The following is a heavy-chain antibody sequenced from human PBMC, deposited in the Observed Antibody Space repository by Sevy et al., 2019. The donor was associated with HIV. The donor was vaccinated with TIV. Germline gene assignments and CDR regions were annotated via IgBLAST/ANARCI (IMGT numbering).Heavy chain of an antibody. D-gene: IGHD3-16*01. J-gene: IGHJ3*02. CDR2: LNYDGSYT. V-gene: IGHV3-74*01. Sequence: GGSLRLSCAASGFTFSSHWMQWVRQAPGKGLVWVSRLNYDGSYTNYADSVKGRFTISRDNAKSTLYLQMNSLRAEDTALYYCARSKVGVGDAFDIWGQRTMVTDSS. CDR3: ARSKVGVGDAFDI. CDR1: GFTFSSHW.